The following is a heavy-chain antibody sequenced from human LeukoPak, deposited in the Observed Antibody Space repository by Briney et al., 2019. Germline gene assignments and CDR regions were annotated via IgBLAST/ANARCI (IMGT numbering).Heavy chain of an antibody. CDR2: ISYDGSNK. CDR3: ARDSVPAEYFQH. D-gene: IGHD5/OR15-5a*01. V-gene: IGHV3-30-3*01. J-gene: IGHJ1*01. Sequence: PGRSLRLSCAASGFTFSSYAMHWVRQAPGKGLEWVAVISYDGSNKYYADSVKGRFTISRDNSKNTLYLQMNSLRAEDTAVYYCARDSVPAEYFQHWGQGTLVTVSS. CDR1: GFTFSSYA.